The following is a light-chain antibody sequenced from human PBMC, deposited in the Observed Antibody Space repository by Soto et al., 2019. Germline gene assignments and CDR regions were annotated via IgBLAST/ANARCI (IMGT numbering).Light chain of an antibody. V-gene: IGLV2-23*02. CDR1: SSEVGSYNL. J-gene: IGLJ1*01. CDR3: CSYAGSSTFYV. Sequence: SALTQPASGSGSPGQSITISCPGTSSEVGSYNLVSWYQQHPGKAPKLMIYEVSKRPSGVSNRFSGSKSGNTASLTISGLQAEDEADYYCCSYAGSSTFYVFGTGTKVTVL. CDR2: EVS.